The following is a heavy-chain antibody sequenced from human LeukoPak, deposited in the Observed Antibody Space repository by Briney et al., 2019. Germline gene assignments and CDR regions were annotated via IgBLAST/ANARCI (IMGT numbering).Heavy chain of an antibody. Sequence: PSETLSLTCTVSGGSISSGSYYWGWIRQPAGKGLEWIVRIYTSGSTNYNPSLKRRSTISVDTSKKQYFLMLSSVTAAATAVYYCGRLRRITMVRGVRGGGFDIWGQGTMVTVSS. V-gene: IGHV4-61*02. CDR1: GGSISSGSYY. D-gene: IGHD3-10*01. J-gene: IGHJ3*02. CDR2: IYTSGST. CDR3: GRLRRITMVRGVRGGGFDI.